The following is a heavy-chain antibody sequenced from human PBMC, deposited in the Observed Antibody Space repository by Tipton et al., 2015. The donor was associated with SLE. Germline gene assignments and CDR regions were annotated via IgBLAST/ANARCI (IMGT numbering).Heavy chain of an antibody. Sequence: TLSLTCTVSGYSISNGYYWGWIRQPPGKGLEWTGSIYYSGTTYYNPSLKSRVTISVDTSKNQFSLKLSSVTAADTAVYYCARRFLEWLLPDYWGQGTLVTVSS. D-gene: IGHD3-3*01. V-gene: IGHV4-38-2*02. CDR1: GYSISNGYY. J-gene: IGHJ4*02. CDR3: ARRFLEWLLPDY. CDR2: IYYSGTT.